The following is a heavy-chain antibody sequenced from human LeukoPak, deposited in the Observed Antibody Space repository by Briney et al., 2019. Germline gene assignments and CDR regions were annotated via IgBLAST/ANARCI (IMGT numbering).Heavy chain of an antibody. CDR2: VNLQGST. V-gene: IGHV4-4*02. J-gene: IGHJ4*02. CDR3: AREGGPYRPLDY. CDR1: GGSITNTNY. Sequence: SETLSLTCGVSGGSITNTNYWTWVRQPPGKGLEWIGEVNLQGSTNYNPSLMGRVAVSVDKSENHISLQLTSVTAADTAVYYCAREGGPYRPLDYSGQGTLVTVSS.